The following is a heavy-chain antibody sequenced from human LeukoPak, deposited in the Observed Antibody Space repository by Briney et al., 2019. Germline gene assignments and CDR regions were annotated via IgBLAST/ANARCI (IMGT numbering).Heavy chain of an antibody. D-gene: IGHD3-16*01. J-gene: IGHJ4*02. V-gene: IGHV4-59*01. Sequence: SETLSFTCTVSGGSISSYYWSWIRQPPGKGLEWIGYIYYSGSTNHNPSLKSRVTISVDTSKNQFSLKLSSVTAADTAVYYCARGRGYFDYWGQGTLVTVSS. CDR2: IYYSGST. CDR3: ARGRGYFDY. CDR1: GGSISSYY.